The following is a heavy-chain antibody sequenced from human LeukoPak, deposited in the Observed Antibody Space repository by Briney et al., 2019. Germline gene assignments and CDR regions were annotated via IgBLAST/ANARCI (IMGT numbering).Heavy chain of an antibody. Sequence: GGSLRLSCEGSGFPFGTYWMAWVRQAPGKGLEWVASIKHDGREEHYVDSIKGRFTISRDSGKNSVYLQMNNLRVEDTAMYYCSREFHPWGQGTLVIVSS. CDR2: IKHDGREE. CDR3: SREFHP. V-gene: IGHV3-7*01. J-gene: IGHJ5*02. CDR1: GFPFGTYW.